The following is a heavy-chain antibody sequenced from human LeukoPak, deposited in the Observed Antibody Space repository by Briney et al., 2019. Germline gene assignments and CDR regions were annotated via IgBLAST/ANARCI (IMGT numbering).Heavy chain of an antibody. J-gene: IGHJ4*02. V-gene: IGHV3-48*01. CDR1: GFTFSSYS. CDR2: ISSSSSTI. CDR3: ARDYCGGDCCFDY. D-gene: IGHD2-21*02. Sequence: GGSLRLSCAASGFTFSSYSMNWVRQAPGKGLEWVSYISSSSSTIYYADSVKGRFTISRDNAKNSLYLQMNSLRAEDTAVYYCARDYCGGDCCFDYWGQGTLVTVSS.